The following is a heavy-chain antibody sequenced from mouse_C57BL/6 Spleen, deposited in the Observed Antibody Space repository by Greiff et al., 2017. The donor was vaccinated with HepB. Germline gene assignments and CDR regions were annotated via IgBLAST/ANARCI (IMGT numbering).Heavy chain of an antibody. Sequence: QVQLQQSGAELVRPGASVKLSCKASGYTFTDYYINWVKQRPGQGLEWIARIYPGSGNTYYNEKFKGKATLTAEKSSSTAYMQLSSLTSEDSAVYFCARGGYGNYYFDDWGQGTTLTVSS. CDR1: GYTFTDYY. CDR2: IYPGSGNT. D-gene: IGHD2-1*01. J-gene: IGHJ2*01. CDR3: ARGGYGNYYFDD. V-gene: IGHV1-76*01.